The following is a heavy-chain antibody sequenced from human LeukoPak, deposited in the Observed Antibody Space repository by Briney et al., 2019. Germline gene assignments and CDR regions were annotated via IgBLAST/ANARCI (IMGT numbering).Heavy chain of an antibody. V-gene: IGHV4-4*09. D-gene: IGHD2-21*01. CDR2: IYTSGST. J-gene: IGHJ5*02. Sequence: PSETLSLTCSVSGGSISGYYWSWVRQPPGKGLEWIGYIYTSGSTNYNPSLKSRVTISVDTSKNQFSLKLSSVTAADTAVYYCATTTTIASWFDPWGQGTLGTVSS. CDR3: ATTTTIASWFDP. CDR1: GGSISGYY.